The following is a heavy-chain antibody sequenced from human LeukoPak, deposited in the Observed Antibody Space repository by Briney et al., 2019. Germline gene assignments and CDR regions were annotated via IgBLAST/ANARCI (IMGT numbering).Heavy chain of an antibody. CDR1: GFTVSSNY. CDR2: IYSGGST. J-gene: IGHJ3*02. V-gene: IGHV3-66*04. D-gene: IGHD3-22*01. CDR3: AKQVVNYYDSSGPEDAFDI. Sequence: GGSLRLSCAASGFTVSSNYMSWVRQAPGKGLEWVSVIYSGGSTYYADSVKGRFTISRDNSKNTLYLQMNSLRAEDTAVYYCAKQVVNYYDSSGPEDAFDIWGQGTMVTVSS.